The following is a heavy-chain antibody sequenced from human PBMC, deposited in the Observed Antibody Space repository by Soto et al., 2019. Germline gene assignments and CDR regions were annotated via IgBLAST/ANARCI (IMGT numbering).Heavy chain of an antibody. CDR3: ARPLRDRHVYYGLAV. D-gene: IGHD3-22*01. CDR2: IIPMFGTP. J-gene: IGHJ6*02. CDR1: GGTFSKYA. Sequence: QVQLVHSGAELKKPGASVKVSCKASGGTFSKYAISWVRQAPGQGLECLGGIIPMFGTPNYAQKFQGRVTISAAEATTPAYLELSSLSSADTVEYFCARPLRDRHVYYGLAVWGQGTTVSVYS. V-gene: IGHV1-69*01.